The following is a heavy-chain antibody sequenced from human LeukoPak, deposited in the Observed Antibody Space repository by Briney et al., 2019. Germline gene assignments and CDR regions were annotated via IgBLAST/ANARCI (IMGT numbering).Heavy chain of an antibody. D-gene: IGHD4-23*01. Sequence: PGGSLRLSCAASGFTFRGYAMHWVRQAPGKGLEWASFISYDGSNTYYADSVKGRFTVSRDNSENTVYLQMNSLRVEDTAVYYCARDYGGYSDYWGQGTLVTVSS. CDR2: ISYDGSNT. V-gene: IGHV3-30*01. J-gene: IGHJ4*02. CDR1: GFTFRGYA. CDR3: ARDYGGYSDY.